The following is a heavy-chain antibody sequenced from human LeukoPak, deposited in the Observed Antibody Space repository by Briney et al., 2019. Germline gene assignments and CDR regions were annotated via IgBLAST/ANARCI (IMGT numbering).Heavy chain of an antibody. CDR3: AKESSVYSGLRDYFDY. Sequence: PGGSLRLSCAASGSTFSSYAMNWVRQAPGKGLDGVSVISGSGDSTYYADSVKGRFTISRDNSKHTLYLQMNSLKDEDTAVYYCAKESSVYSGLRDYFDYWGQGTLVTVSS. D-gene: IGHD5-12*01. V-gene: IGHV3-23*01. CDR1: GSTFSSYA. CDR2: ISGSGDST. J-gene: IGHJ4*02.